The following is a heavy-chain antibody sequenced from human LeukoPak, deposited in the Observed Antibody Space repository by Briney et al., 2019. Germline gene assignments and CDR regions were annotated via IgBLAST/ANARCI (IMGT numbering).Heavy chain of an antibody. Sequence: PSETLSLTCTVSGGSISSGGYYWSWIRQHPGKGLEWIGYIYYSGSTYYNPSLKSRVTISADMSKNQFSLKLGSVTAADTAVYYCAREGAYCGGDCYLNYFDYWGQGTLVTVSS. V-gene: IGHV4-31*03. J-gene: IGHJ4*02. D-gene: IGHD2-21*02. CDR3: AREGAYCGGDCYLNYFDY. CDR2: IYYSGST. CDR1: GGSISSGGYY.